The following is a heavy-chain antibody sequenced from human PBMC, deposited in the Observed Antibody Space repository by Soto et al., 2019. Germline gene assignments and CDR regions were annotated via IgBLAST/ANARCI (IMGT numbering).Heavy chain of an antibody. D-gene: IGHD1-26*01. J-gene: IGHJ5*02. CDR3: TRQGAGWEDWFDP. V-gene: IGHV3-73*01. CDR1: GFTISASG. Sequence: GSLRLSCADSGFTISASGIHWVRQASGKGLEWIGHIKNKPNSYATEYAASVKGRFTISRDDSQNTAYLQMNNLKSEDTAVYYCTRQGAGWEDWFDPWGQGTLVTVSS. CDR2: IKNKPNSYAT.